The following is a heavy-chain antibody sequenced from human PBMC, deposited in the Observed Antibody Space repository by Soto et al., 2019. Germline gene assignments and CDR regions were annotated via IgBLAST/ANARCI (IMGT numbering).Heavy chain of an antibody. CDR2: IYYSGST. CDR3: ARASAMVPRLDY. V-gene: IGHV4-31*03. Sequence: PSETLSLTCTVSGGSISSGGYYWSWIRQHPGKGLEWIGYIYYSGSTYYNPSLKSRVTISVDTSKNQFSLKLSSVTAADTAVYYCARASAMVPRLDYWGQGTLVTVSS. CDR1: GGSISSGGYY. D-gene: IGHD5-18*01. J-gene: IGHJ4*02.